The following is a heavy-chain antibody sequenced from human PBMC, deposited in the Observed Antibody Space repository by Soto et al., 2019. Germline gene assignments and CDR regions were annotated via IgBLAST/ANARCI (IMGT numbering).Heavy chain of an antibody. D-gene: IGHD5-18*01. CDR1: GFTFSSYA. V-gene: IGHV3-23*01. CDR2: ISGSGGST. J-gene: IGHJ4*02. CDR3: AKDAVDTAMVTMIVVVSYFDY. Sequence: EVQLLESGGGLVQPGGSLRLSCAASGFTFSSYAMSWVRQAPGKGLEWVSAISGSGGSTYYADSVKGRFTISRDNSKNTLYLQMNSLRAEDTAVYYCAKDAVDTAMVTMIVVVSYFDYWGQGTLVTVSS.